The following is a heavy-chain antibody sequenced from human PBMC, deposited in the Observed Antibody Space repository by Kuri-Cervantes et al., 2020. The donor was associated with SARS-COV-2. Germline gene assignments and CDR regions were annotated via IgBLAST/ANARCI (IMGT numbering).Heavy chain of an antibody. J-gene: IGHJ4*02. Sequence: SETLSLTCTVSGGSISSSSYYWGWIRQPPGKGLEWIGSINYSGSTNYNPSLKSRVTISIDTSKNQFSLNLRSVTPADTAVYYCATADERVTGLLDHFDSWGQGTLVTVSS. CDR2: INYSGST. V-gene: IGHV4-39*07. D-gene: IGHD3-9*01. CDR3: ATADERVTGLLDHFDS. CDR1: GGSISSSSYY.